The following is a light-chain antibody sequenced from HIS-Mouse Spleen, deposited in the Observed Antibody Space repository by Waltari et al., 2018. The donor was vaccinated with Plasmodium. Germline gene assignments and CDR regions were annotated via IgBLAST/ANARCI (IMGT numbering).Light chain of an antibody. CDR2: LNRDGSH. J-gene: IGLJ2*01. V-gene: IGLV4-69*01. CDR3: QTWGTGMGV. CDR1: SGHTRYA. Sequence: QLVLTQSPSASASLGASVKLTCTLSSGHTRYAIAWHQQQPETGPRYLMKLNRDGSHSRGDGSPDRFSGSSSGAERYLTISSLQSEDEADYYCQTWGTGMGVFGGGTKLTVL.